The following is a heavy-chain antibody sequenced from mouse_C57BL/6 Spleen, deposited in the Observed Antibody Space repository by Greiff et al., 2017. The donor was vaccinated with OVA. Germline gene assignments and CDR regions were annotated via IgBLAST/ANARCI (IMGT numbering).Heavy chain of an antibody. Sequence: VQLKESGPELVKPGASVKIPCKASGYTFTDYNMDWVKQSHGKSLEWIGDINPNNGGTIYNQKFKGKATLTVDKSSSTAYMELRSLTSEDTAVYYCARFIVAMDYWGQGTSVTVSS. CDR3: ARFIVAMDY. D-gene: IGHD1-1*01. CDR2: INPNNGGT. V-gene: IGHV1-18*01. J-gene: IGHJ4*01. CDR1: GYTFTDYN.